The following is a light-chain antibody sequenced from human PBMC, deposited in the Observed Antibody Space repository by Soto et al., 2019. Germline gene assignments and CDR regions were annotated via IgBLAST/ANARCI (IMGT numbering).Light chain of an antibody. CDR2: AAS. J-gene: IGKJ4*01. V-gene: IGKV1-39*01. Sequence: DIQMTQSPSSLSASVGDRVTITCRASQSISSYLNWYQQKPGKAPKLLIYAASSLQSGVPSRFSGSGSGTDFTLTISDLQPDDFATYSCQQSYNTPLTFGGGTKVDI. CDR3: QQSYNTPLT. CDR1: QSISSY.